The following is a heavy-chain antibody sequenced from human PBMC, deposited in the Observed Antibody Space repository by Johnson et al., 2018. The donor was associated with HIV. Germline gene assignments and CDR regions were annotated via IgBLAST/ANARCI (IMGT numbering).Heavy chain of an antibody. Sequence: VQLMESGGGLVQPGWSLRLSCAASGFTFSSYWMSWVRQAPGKGLEWVANIKQDGSEKYYVDSVKGRFTISRDNAKNSLYLQMNSLRAEDTAVYYCARDQDDGIQLWMGDAFDIWGQGTMVTVSS. J-gene: IGHJ3*02. CDR1: GFTFSSYW. CDR3: ARDQDDGIQLWMGDAFDI. V-gene: IGHV3-7*01. CDR2: IKQDGSEK. D-gene: IGHD5-18*01.